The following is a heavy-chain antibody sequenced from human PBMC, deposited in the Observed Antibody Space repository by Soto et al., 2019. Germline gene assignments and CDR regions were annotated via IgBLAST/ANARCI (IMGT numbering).Heavy chain of an antibody. D-gene: IGHD5-12*01. J-gene: IGHJ6*02. Sequence: SQTLSLTCATSGDTVSTNTAAWNWIRQSPSRGLEWLGRIYYKSRWYNDYSESLKSRIAIIPDTSRNQFSLQLNSVIPEDTAVYYCARDWGYDPDPTYYYGMDVWGQGTKVTVSS. CDR1: GDTVSTNTAA. CDR2: IYYKSRWYN. CDR3: ARDWGYDPDPTYYYGMDV. V-gene: IGHV6-1*01.